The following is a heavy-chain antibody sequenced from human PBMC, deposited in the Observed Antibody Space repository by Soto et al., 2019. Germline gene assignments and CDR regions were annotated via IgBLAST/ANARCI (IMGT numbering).Heavy chain of an antibody. D-gene: IGHD5-12*01. CDR1: GYTFTGYY. CDR2: INTNSGGT. V-gene: IGHV1-2*04. J-gene: IGHJ4*02. Sequence: ASVKVSCKASGYTFTGYYMQWGRQAPGQGLEWMGWINTNSGGTNYAQKFQGWVTMTRDTSISTAYMELSRLRSEETAVYYCARDGEVDTIELSYWGQGSRVTVSS. CDR3: ARDGEVDTIELSY.